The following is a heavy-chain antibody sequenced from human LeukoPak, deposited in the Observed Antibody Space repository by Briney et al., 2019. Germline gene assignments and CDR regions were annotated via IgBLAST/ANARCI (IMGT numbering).Heavy chain of an antibody. Sequence: SETLSLTCGVSGGSIDITNYWSRVRQAPGKGLEWIGEISHDGTTNHNPSLRSRVAMSLDRANNQFSLSLTSVTAADTAVYYCTREDRPFCPFAYWGQGVLVTVSS. CDR1: GGSIDITNY. D-gene: IGHD3-22*01. V-gene: IGHV4-4*02. CDR2: ISHDGTT. J-gene: IGHJ4*02. CDR3: TREDRPFCPFAY.